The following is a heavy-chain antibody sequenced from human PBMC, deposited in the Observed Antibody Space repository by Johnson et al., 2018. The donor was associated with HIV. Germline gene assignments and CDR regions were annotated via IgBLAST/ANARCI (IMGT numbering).Heavy chain of an antibody. J-gene: IGHJ3*01. CDR1: GFSFSSYA. Sequence: VQLVESGGGVVQPGRSLRLSCAASGFSFSSYAMHWVRQAPGKGLEWVSAITGSGGSTYYADSVKGRFTISRDNSKNTLYLQMNSLRAEDTAVYYCAIPYYYDSGAYHWGQGTMVTVSS. CDR2: ITGSGGST. D-gene: IGHD3-22*01. V-gene: IGHV3-23*04. CDR3: AIPYYYDSGAYH.